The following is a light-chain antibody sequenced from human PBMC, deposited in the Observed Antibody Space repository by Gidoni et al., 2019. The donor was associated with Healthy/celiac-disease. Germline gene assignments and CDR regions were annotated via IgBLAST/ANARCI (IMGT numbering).Light chain of an antibody. CDR3: QVWDSSSDHVV. V-gene: IGLV3-21*02. CDR1: NIGSKS. J-gene: IGLJ2*01. CDR2: DDS. Sequence: SYVLTQPPSVSVAPGQTARITCGGNNIGSKSVHWYQQQPGQAPVLVGYDDSDRPSWIPERFSGSNSGTTATLTISRVEAGDEADYYCQVWDSSSDHVVFGGGTKLTVL.